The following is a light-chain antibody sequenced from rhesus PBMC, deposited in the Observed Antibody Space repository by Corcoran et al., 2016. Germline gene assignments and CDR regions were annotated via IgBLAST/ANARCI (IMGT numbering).Light chain of an antibody. Sequence: EIVMTQSPATLSLSPGERATLSCRASQSVGSSLAWYQQKPGQAPRLLIHGASSRATGIPARFSGSGSGTDFTLTISSLEPDEVGVYDCLQLSNWPRTFGQGTKVEIK. J-gene: IGKJ1*01. CDR1: QSVGSS. CDR3: LQLSNWPRT. CDR2: GAS. V-gene: IGKV3-24*04.